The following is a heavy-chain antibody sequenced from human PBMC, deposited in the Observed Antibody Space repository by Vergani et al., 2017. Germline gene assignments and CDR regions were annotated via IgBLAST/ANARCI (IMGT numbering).Heavy chain of an antibody. CDR1: GFTFSGSA. CDR2: IRSKANSYAT. V-gene: IGHV3-73*01. CDR3: AKERLRDYGMDV. D-gene: IGHD1-1*01. Sequence: EVQLVESGGGLVQPGGSLKLSCAASGFTFSGSAMHWVRQASGKGLEWVGRIRSKANSYATAYAASVKGRFTISRDDSKNTAYLQMNSLKTEDTAVYYCAKERLRDYGMDVWGQGTTVTVSS. J-gene: IGHJ6*02.